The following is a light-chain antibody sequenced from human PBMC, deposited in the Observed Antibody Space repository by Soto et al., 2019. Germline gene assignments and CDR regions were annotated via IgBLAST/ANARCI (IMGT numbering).Light chain of an antibody. CDR2: EVS. Sequence: QSVLTRPPSVSGSPGQSVAISCTGTSSDVGSYNRVAWYQQSPGTAPKLMIYEVSNRPSGVPDRFSGSKSGNTASLTISGLQAEDEADYYCSSFTSSSTYVFGTGTKVTVL. V-gene: IGLV2-18*02. CDR1: SSDVGSYNR. CDR3: SSFTSSSTYV. J-gene: IGLJ1*01.